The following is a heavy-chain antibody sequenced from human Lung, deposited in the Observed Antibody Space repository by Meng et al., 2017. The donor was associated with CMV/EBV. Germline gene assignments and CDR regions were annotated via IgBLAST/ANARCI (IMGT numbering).Heavy chain of an antibody. CDR2: ISWSGDSK. V-gene: IGHV3-9*01. CDR3: ARAASITMIVVVITPAGDAFDI. CDR1: GPDFDEYA. J-gene: IGHJ3*02. D-gene: IGHD3-22*01. Sequence: SLKISCRDSGPDFDEYAMHWVRQPPGKGLEWVSGISWSGDSKGYADSVKGRFTISRDNAKNSVYLQMNSLRAEDTAVYYCARAASITMIVVVITPAGDAFDIWGQGTXVTVSS.